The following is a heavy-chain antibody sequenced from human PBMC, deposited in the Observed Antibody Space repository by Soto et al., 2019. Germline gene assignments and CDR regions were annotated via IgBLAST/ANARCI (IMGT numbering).Heavy chain of an antibody. D-gene: IGHD2-2*01. CDR1: GGTFSSYT. Sequence: QVQLVQSGAEVKKPGSSVKVSCKASGGTFSSYTISWVRQAPGQGLEWMGRIIPILGIANYAQKFQGRVTITEDTSTRTDYMEPRRLRSEDKAVYDCARNPGYCSSTSCYAKPFDYWGQGTLVTVSS. CDR2: IIPILGIA. CDR3: ARNPGYCSSTSCYAKPFDY. V-gene: IGHV1-69*02. J-gene: IGHJ4*02.